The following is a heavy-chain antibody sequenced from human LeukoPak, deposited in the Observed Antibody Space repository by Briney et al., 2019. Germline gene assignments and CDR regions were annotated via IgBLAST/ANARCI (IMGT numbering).Heavy chain of an antibody. D-gene: IGHD3-10*01. Sequence: GGSLRLPCAASGFTFSSYSMNWVRQAPGKGLEWVSSISSSSSYIYYADSVKGRFTISRDNAKNSLYLQMNSLRAEDTAVYYCAREGEHYYGSGSYYKAFDYWGQGTLVTVSS. CDR3: AREGEHYYGSGSYYKAFDY. CDR2: ISSSSSYI. V-gene: IGHV3-21*01. CDR1: GFTFSSYS. J-gene: IGHJ4*02.